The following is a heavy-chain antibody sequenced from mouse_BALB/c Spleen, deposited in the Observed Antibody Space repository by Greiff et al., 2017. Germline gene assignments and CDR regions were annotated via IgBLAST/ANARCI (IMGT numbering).Heavy chain of an antibody. CDR2: ISSGSSTI. Sequence: DVMLVESGGGLVQPGGSRKLSCAASGFTFSSFGMHWVRQAPEKGLEWVAYISSGSSTIYYADTVKGRFIISRDNPKNTLFLQMTSLRSEDTAMYYCARSRGNSLPYFDYWGQGTTLTVSS. J-gene: IGHJ2*01. CDR3: ARSRGNSLPYFDY. CDR1: GFTFSSFG. D-gene: IGHD2-1*01. V-gene: IGHV5-17*02.